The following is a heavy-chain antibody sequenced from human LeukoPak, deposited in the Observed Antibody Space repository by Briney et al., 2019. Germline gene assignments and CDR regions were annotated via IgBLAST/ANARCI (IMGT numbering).Heavy chain of an antibody. D-gene: IGHD6-13*01. V-gene: IGHV1-8*01. CDR1: GYTFTSYD. CDR3: ARSVPLLYSSSWYAV. Sequence: ASVKVSCKASGYTFTSYDINWVRQATGQGLEWMGWMNPNSGNTGYAQKFQGRVTITRNTSASTAYMELSSLRSEDTAVYYCARSVPLLYSSSWYAVWGQGTLVTVSS. J-gene: IGHJ4*02. CDR2: MNPNSGNT.